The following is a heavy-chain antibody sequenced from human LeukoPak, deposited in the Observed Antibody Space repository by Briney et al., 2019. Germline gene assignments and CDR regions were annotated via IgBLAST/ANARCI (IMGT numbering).Heavy chain of an antibody. D-gene: IGHD3-10*01. CDR1: GGSISSGDYY. CDR3: ARGLLWFGELFLYFDY. J-gene: IGHJ4*02. V-gene: IGHV4-30-4*01. CDR2: IYYSGST. Sequence: SETLSLTCTVSGGSISSGDYYWSWIRQPPGKGLEWIGYIYYSGSTYYNPSLKSQVTISVDTSKNQFSLKLSSVTAADTAVYYCARGLLWFGELFLYFDYWGQGTLVTVSS.